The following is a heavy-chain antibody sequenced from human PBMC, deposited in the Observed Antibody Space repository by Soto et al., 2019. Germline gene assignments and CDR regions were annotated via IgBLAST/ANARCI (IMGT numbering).Heavy chain of an antibody. Sequence: QVQLVQSGASVKKPGASVKVSCKASGYTFTSYGISWVRQAPGQGLEWMGWISAYNGNTNYAQKLQGRVTMTTDTSTLTAYMELRSLRSDDTAVYYCASGDSTVVTGNDALDIWGQGTMVTVSS. CDR2: ISAYNGNT. CDR3: ASGDSTVVTGNDALDI. CDR1: GYTFTSYG. V-gene: IGHV1-18*01. D-gene: IGHD2-15*01. J-gene: IGHJ3*02.